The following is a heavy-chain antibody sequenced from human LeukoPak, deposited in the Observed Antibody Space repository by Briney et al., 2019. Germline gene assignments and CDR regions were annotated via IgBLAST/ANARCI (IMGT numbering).Heavy chain of an antibody. CDR3: ARGGDITMIVNPLDY. CDR1: GGSISSHY. Sequence: PSETLSLTCTVSGGSISSHYWSWIRLPPGKGLEWVAWIYSSGNTDYNPSLKSRVTISVDTSKNQFFLKLSSVTAADTPVYYCARGGDITMIVNPLDYWGQGTLVTVSS. CDR2: IYSSGNT. J-gene: IGHJ4*02. D-gene: IGHD3-22*01. V-gene: IGHV4-59*11.